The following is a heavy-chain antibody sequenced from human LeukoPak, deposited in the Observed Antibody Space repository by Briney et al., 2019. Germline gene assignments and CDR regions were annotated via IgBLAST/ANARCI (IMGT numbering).Heavy chain of an antibody. CDR2: IDKTTYPT. J-gene: IGHJ4*02. V-gene: IGHV3-23*05. CDR3: AKFEGATIPGWFNDY. Sequence: GGSLRLSCAASEFIFSDYAMGWVRQAPGKGLEWVSTIDKTTYPTFYADSVKGRFTISRDNSKNTLCLQMNSLRTEDTAVYFCAKFEGATIPGWFNDYWGQGILVTVSS. D-gene: IGHD6-19*01. CDR1: EFIFSDYA.